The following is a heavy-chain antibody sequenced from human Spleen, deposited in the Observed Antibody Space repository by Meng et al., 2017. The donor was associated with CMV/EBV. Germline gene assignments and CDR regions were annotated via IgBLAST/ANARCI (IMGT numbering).Heavy chain of an antibody. D-gene: IGHD6-6*01. CDR3: ARSAMYSNSDAFDI. V-gene: IGHV3-13*01. CDR2: ITTAGDT. CDR1: GFTFSSYD. J-gene: IGHJ3*02. Sequence: GESLKISCAASGFTFSSYDIHWVRQATGKGLEWVSAITTAGDTYYPGSVKGRFTLSRENAKNPLYLQMNTLRAEDTAVYYCARSAMYSNSDAFDIWGPGTMVTVSS.